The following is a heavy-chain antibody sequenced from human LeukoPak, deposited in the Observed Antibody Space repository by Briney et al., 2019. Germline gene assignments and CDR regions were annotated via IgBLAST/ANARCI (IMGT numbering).Heavy chain of an antibody. CDR1: GFTFSDYY. D-gene: IGHD3-22*01. V-gene: IGHV3-11*04. J-gene: IGHJ5*02. CDR2: ISSSSSTT. Sequence: PGGSLRLSCATSGFTFSDYYMSWIRQAPGKGLEWVSYISSSSSTTYYADSVKGRFTISRDNAKNSLYLQMNSLRAEDTAVYYCASARRYYDSNPFDPWGQGTLVTVSS. CDR3: ASARRYYDSNPFDP.